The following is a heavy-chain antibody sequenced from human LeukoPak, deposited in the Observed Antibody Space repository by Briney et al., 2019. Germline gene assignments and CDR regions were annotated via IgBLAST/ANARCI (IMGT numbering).Heavy chain of an antibody. D-gene: IGHD1-1*01. Sequence: KVSCKASGGTFSSYAIGWARQMPGKGLEWMGIIYPGDSDTRYSPSFQGQVTISADKSISTAYLQWSSLKASDTAMYYCARRRGTTGSYGMDVWGQGTTVTVSS. CDR2: IYPGDSDT. CDR3: ARRRGTTGSYGMDV. V-gene: IGHV5-51*01. J-gene: IGHJ6*02. CDR1: GGTFSSYA.